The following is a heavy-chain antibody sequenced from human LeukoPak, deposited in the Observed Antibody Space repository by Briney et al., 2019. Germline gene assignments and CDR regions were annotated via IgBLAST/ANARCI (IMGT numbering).Heavy chain of an antibody. V-gene: IGHV3-33*01. D-gene: IGHD2-2*01. J-gene: IGHJ5*02. CDR3: ARDRTDIVVVPAAPWFDP. CDR1: GFTFSSYG. CDR2: IWYDGSNK. Sequence: GGSLRLSCAASGFTFSSYGMHWVRQAPGKGLEWVAVIWYDGSNKYYADSVKGRFTIPRDNSKNTLYLQMNSLRAEDTAVYYCARDRTDIVVVPAAPWFDPWGQGTLVTVSS.